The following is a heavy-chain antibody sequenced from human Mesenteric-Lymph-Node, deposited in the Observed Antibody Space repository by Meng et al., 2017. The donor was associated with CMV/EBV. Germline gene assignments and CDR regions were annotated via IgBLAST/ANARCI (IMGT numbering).Heavy chain of an antibody. J-gene: IGHJ6*02. D-gene: IGHD2-2*01. V-gene: IGHV3-74*01. CDR3: AKDTIKDIVVVPAAMGDDYYYYGMDV. CDR1: GFTFSSYW. Sequence: GESLKISCAASGFTFSSYWMHWVRQAPGKGLVWVSHIDSDGSSTGYADSVKGRFTISRDNAKNTLYLQMNSLRAEDMALYYCAKDTIKDIVVVPAAMGDDYYYYGMDVWGQGTTVTVSS. CDR2: IDSDGSST.